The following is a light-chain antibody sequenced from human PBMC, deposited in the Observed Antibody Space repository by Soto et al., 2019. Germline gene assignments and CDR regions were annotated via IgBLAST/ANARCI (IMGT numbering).Light chain of an antibody. CDR3: QQYAGSRST. Sequence: EIVLTQSPATLSLSPGERATLSCRASQSVSSNLAWYQQKPGQAPRLLIYGASTRATGIPARFSGSGSGTDFTLTINSLEPEDCAVYYCQQYAGSRSTFGGGTKVDIK. V-gene: IGKV3D-11*03. CDR2: GAS. J-gene: IGKJ4*01. CDR1: QSVSSN.